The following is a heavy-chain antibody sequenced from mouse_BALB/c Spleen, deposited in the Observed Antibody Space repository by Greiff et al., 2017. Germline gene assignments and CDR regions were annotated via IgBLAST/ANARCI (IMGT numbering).Heavy chain of an antibody. V-gene: IGHV3-6*02. D-gene: IGHD2-3*01. J-gene: IGHJ4*01. CDR3: IYDGYSYAMDY. CDR2: ISYDGSN. CDR1: GYSITSGYY. Sequence: EVKLVESGPGLVKPSQSLSLTCSVTGYSITSGYYWNWIRQFPGNKLEWMGYISYDGSNNYNPSLKNRISITRDTSKNQFFLKLNSVTTEDTATYYCIYDGYSYAMDYWGQGTSVTVSS.